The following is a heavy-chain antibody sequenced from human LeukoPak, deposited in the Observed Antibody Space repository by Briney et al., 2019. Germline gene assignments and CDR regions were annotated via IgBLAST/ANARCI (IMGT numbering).Heavy chain of an antibody. D-gene: IGHD2-15*01. CDR3: AIELGYCSGGSCYPTDY. V-gene: IGHV3-11*04. Sequence: GGSLRLSCAASGFIFSDYYMSWIRHAPGKGLEWVSYISSSGSTIYYADSVKGRFTISRDNAKNSLYLQMNSLRAEDTAVYYCAIELGYCSGGSCYPTDYWGQGTLVTVSS. J-gene: IGHJ4*02. CDR2: ISSSGSTI. CDR1: GFIFSDYY.